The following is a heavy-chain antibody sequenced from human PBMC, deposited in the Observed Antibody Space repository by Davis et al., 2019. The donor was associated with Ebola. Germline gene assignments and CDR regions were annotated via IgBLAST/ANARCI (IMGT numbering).Heavy chain of an antibody. CDR2: IFSSGAT. CDR3: AREGYSSGWSLPAGYYMDV. D-gene: IGHD6-19*01. CDR1: GDSINSGSYH. J-gene: IGHJ6*03. Sequence: PSETLSLTCSVSGDSINSGSYHWTWIRQSPRQGLEWIGLIFSSGATNYNPSLKGRVTMSVDTSKNQFSLNLRSVTAADTAVYYCAREGYSSGWSLPAGYYMDVWGRGTTITVSS. V-gene: IGHV4-61*01.